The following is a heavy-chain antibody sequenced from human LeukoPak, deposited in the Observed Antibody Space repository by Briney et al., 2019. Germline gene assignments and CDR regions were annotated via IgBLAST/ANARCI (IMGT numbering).Heavy chain of an antibody. Sequence: GGSLRLSCAASGFTFSSYSMNWVRQAPGKGLEWVSSISSSSSYIYYADSVKGRFTISRDNAKNSLYLQMNSLRAEDTAVYYCARFIGDFWSGLFYYYGMDVWGQGTTVTVSS. J-gene: IGHJ6*02. CDR1: GFTFSSYS. D-gene: IGHD3-3*01. CDR2: ISSSSSYI. V-gene: IGHV3-21*01. CDR3: ARFIGDFWSGLFYYYGMDV.